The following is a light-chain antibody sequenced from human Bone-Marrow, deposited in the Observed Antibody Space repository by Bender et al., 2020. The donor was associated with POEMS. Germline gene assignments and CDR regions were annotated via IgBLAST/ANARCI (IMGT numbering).Light chain of an antibody. CDR1: SSDVGGYNY. V-gene: IGLV2-14*01. J-gene: IGLJ2*01. Sequence: QSALTQPASVSGSPGQSITISCTGTSSDVGGYNYVSWYQQHPDEAPKLMIYDVTNRPSGISDRFSGSKSGNTASLTISGLQAEDEADYFCGSYTTSTAHIFGGGTKLTVL. CDR2: DVT. CDR3: GSYTTSTAHI.